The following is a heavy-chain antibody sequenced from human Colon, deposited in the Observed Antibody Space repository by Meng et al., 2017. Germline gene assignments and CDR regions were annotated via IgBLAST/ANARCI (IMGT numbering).Heavy chain of an antibody. V-gene: IGHV1-2*06. D-gene: IGHD2-21*01. CDR3: ARGHRCGTSFDY. CDR2: VNRNTNYG. J-gene: IGHJ4*02. CDR1: GSNFAVYF. Sequence: VQLVKSGDEVKKPGASGTISCKSFGSNFAVYFVQRVPRHRGQGLEWMGRVNRNTNYGKKPQDVQAGATMTSDTSISTAYRGLSRLGSDEKAFSYCARGHRCGTSFDYWGQGTLVTVSS.